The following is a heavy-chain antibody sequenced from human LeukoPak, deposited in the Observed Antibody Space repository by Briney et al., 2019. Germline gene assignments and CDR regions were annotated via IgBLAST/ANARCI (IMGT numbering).Heavy chain of an antibody. V-gene: IGHV3-74*01. CDR3: ARVYSSGWYMGDVY. CDR1: GFTFSSYS. CDR2: INSDGSST. Sequence: GGSPRLSCAASGFTFSSYSMNWVRQAPGKGLVWVSRINSDGSSTSYADSVKGRFTISRDNAKNTLYLQMNSLRAEDTAVYYCARVYSSGWYMGDVYWGQGTLVTVSS. D-gene: IGHD6-19*01. J-gene: IGHJ4*02.